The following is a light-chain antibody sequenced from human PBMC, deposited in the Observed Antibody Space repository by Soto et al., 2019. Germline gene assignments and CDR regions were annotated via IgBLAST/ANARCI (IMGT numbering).Light chain of an antibody. J-gene: IGLJ3*02. Sequence: QSALTQPPSASGSPGQSVAISCTGTSSDVGGYNYVSWYQQHPGKAPKLIIYEVSNRPSGVSDHFSGSKSGNTASLTISGLQAEDEADYYCSSYTSSSNWVFGGGTKLTVL. V-gene: IGLV2-14*01. CDR2: EVS. CDR1: SSDVGGYNY. CDR3: SSYTSSSNWV.